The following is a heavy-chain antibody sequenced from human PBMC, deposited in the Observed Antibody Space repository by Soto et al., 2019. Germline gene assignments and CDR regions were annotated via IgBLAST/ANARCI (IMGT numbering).Heavy chain of an antibody. V-gene: IGHV3-23*01. J-gene: IGHJ3*02. Sequence: GGSLRLSCAASGFTFSNYAMNWVRQAPGKGLEWVSVISGSGGSTYYADSVKGRFTISRDNSKNTLYLQMNSLRYEDTAVYYCARGRNIVAAGTSAFDIWGQGTMVTVSS. CDR3: ARGRNIVAAGTSAFDI. D-gene: IGHD6-13*01. CDR1: GFTFSNYA. CDR2: ISGSGGST.